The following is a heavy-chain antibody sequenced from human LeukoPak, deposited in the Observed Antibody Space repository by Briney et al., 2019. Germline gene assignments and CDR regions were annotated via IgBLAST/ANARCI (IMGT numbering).Heavy chain of an antibody. D-gene: IGHD5-18*01. V-gene: IGHV1-69*04. Sequence: AASVTVSCKASGGTFSSYAISWVRQAPGQGLEWMGRIIPIFGIANYAQKFQGRVTITAGKYTSTAYMELSSLRSEDTAVYYCARDRNSYGARYYYYGMDVWGQGTTVTVSS. J-gene: IGHJ6*02. CDR3: ARDRNSYGARYYYYGMDV. CDR1: GGTFSSYA. CDR2: IIPIFGIA.